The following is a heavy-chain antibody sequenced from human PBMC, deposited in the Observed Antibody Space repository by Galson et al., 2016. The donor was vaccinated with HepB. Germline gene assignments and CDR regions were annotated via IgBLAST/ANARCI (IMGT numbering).Heavy chain of an antibody. CDR1: GLTFSSYA. D-gene: IGHD3-3*01. CDR2: ISGNGGSI. Sequence: SLRLSCAASGLTFSSYAMSWVRQTPGKGLEWVSAISGNGGSIYNADSVKGRFIISGDNSKNTLYLQMNSLRAEDTAVYYCAVARFLEWFTFDSWGQGTLVTVSS. J-gene: IGHJ4*02. CDR3: AVARFLEWFTFDS. V-gene: IGHV3-23*01.